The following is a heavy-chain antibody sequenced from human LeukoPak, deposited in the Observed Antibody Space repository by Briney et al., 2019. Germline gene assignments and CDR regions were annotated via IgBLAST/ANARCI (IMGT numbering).Heavy chain of an antibody. V-gene: IGHV4-34*01. CDR1: GGSFSGYY. Sequence: SETLSLTCAVYGGSFSGYYWSRIRQPPGKGLEWIGEINHSGSTNYNPSLKSRVTISVDTSKNQFSLKLSSVTAADTAVYHCASRLDGYYSRPFDYWGQGTLVTVSS. D-gene: IGHD5-24*01. CDR2: INHSGST. J-gene: IGHJ4*02. CDR3: ASRLDGYYSRPFDY.